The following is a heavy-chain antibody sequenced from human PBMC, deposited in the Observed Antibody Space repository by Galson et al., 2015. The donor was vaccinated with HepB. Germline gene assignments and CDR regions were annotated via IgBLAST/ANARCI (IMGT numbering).Heavy chain of an antibody. CDR1: GGSFSGYY. Sequence: ETLSLTCAVYGGSFSGYYWSWIRQPPGKGLEWIGEINHSGSTNYNPSLKSRVTISVDTSKNQFSLKLSSVTAADTAVYYCARRSGDRETIFDYWGQGTLVTVSS. CDR3: ARRSGDRETIFDY. V-gene: IGHV4-34*01. CDR2: INHSGST. D-gene: IGHD3-10*01. J-gene: IGHJ4*02.